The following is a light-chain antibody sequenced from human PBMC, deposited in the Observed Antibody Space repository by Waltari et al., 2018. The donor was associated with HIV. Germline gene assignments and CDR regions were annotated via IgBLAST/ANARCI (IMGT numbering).Light chain of an antibody. CDR2: QDK. Sequence: SFELTQPPSLSVSPGQTANISCSGEKMGEKYVSWYQQKSGQSPVVVIFQDKRRPSGISERFSGSNSGNTATLTISGTQPIDEADYYCQAWDRTTGVFGTVTKLTVL. V-gene: IGLV3-1*01. CDR1: KMGEKY. J-gene: IGLJ1*01. CDR3: QAWDRTTGV.